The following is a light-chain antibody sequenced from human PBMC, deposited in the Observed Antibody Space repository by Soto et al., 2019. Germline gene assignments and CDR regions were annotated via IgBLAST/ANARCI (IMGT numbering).Light chain of an antibody. J-gene: IGKJ5*01. CDR2: DTS. V-gene: IGKV3-20*01. CDR3: QQYDKSPPIS. Sequence: ESVLTQSPCTLPLSPGERATLSCRASQSVASNSLAWFQQKPGQPPRLLIYDTSSRATGIPDRFSGSGSGTDFTLTISRLEPEDFAVYYCQQYDKSPPISFGQGTRLEIK. CDR1: QSVASNS.